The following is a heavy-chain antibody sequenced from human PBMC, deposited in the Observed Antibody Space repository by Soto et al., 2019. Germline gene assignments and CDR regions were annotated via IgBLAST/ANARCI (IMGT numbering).Heavy chain of an antibody. D-gene: IGHD2-21*01. CDR1: GFTFSNSA. J-gene: IGHJ4*02. CDR2: IRDSDSGGST. CDR3: AKVRVGIDVDFDY. V-gene: IGHV3-23*01. Sequence: GGSLRLSCAASGFTFSNSAMTWVRQAPAKGLEWVSTIRDSDSGGSTFYADSVKGRFTISRDDSKNTLYLQMSSLRAEDTAMYYCAKVRVGIDVDFDYWGQGALVTVSA.